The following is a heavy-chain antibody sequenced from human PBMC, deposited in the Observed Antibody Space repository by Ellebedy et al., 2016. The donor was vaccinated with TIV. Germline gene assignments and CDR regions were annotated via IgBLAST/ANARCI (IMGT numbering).Heavy chain of an antibody. V-gene: IGHV3-74*01. CDR3: ASPRRGGFFDY. Sequence: HTSETLSLTCAVDGGAFSGYYWSWVRQAPGKGLVWVSRVNPDGSRTDYADSVKGRFTISRDNTKNTVYLQMNSLRAEDTAVYYCASPRRGGFFDYWGQGTLVTVSS. CDR2: VNPDGSRT. CDR1: GGAFSGYY. J-gene: IGHJ4*02. D-gene: IGHD6-25*01.